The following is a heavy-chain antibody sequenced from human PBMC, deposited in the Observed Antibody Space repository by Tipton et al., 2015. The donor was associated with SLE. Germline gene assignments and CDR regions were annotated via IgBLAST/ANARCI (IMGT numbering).Heavy chain of an antibody. CDR2: IYYSGRT. CDR3: ARSLETFDV. J-gene: IGHJ3*01. V-gene: IGHV4-39*07. D-gene: IGHD3-3*01. CDR1: GGSINSSSYY. Sequence: TLSLTCTVSGGSINSSSYYWGWIRQPPGKGLEWIGSIYYSGRTYYNPSLKSRVTVSVDTSKNQFSLNLRSMTAADTAFYYCARSLETFDVWGQGTMVTVSA.